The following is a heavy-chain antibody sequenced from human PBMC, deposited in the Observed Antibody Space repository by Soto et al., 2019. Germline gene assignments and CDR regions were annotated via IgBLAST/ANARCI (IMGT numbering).Heavy chain of an antibody. CDR1: GFTLCSYA. CDR3: AKDPNGDPADY. V-gene: IGHV3-23*01. Sequence: GGSLRLSCAASGFTLCSYAMSWVRQAPGKGLEWVSAISGSGGSTYYADSVKGRFTISRDNSKNTLYLQMNSLRAEDTAVYYCAKDPNGDPADYWVHGTLVTGSS. CDR2: ISGSGGST. D-gene: IGHD4-17*01. J-gene: IGHJ4*01.